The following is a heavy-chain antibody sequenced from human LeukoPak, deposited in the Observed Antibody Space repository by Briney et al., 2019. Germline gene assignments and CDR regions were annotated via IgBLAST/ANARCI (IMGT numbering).Heavy chain of an antibody. Sequence: SQTLSLTCTVSGGSIGSSAYHWAWTRQPPGKGLEWIGNIYYSGGTYYKPSLKSRITISLDTSKNQFSLRLSSVTAADTAVYYCARQTSLGFDIWGQGTMVTVSS. V-gene: IGHV4-39*01. CDR2: IYYSGGT. J-gene: IGHJ3*02. CDR1: GGSIGSSAYH. CDR3: ARQTSLGFDI.